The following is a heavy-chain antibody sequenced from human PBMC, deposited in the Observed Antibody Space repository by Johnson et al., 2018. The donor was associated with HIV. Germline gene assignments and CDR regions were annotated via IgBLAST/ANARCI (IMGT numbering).Heavy chain of an antibody. CDR1: GFTFSSYA. Sequence: QVHLVESGGGVVQPGRSLRLSCAASGFTFSSYAVHWVRQAPGKGLEWVAVISYDGSNKYYADSVKGRFTISRDNAKNSLYLQMNSLGGEDTAVYYCATCSDQVLLGGDVFDIWGQGTMVTVSS. V-gene: IGHV3-30*04. CDR2: ISYDGSNK. CDR3: ATCSDQVLLGGDVFDI. D-gene: IGHD3-16*01. J-gene: IGHJ3*02.